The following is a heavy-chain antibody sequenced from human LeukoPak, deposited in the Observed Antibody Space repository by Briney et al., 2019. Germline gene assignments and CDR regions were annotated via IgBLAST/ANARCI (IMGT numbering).Heavy chain of an antibody. CDR2: ISSSSSYI. CDR3: ARDVWSGYSYYYYMDV. V-gene: IGHV3-21*01. J-gene: IGHJ6*03. CDR1: GFTFSSYS. D-gene: IGHD3-3*01. Sequence: GGSLRLSCAASGFTFSSYSMNWVRQAPGKGLEWVSSISSSSSYIYYADSVKGRFTISRDNAKNSLYLQMNSLRAEDTAVYYCARDVWSGYSYYYYMDVWGKGTTVTVSS.